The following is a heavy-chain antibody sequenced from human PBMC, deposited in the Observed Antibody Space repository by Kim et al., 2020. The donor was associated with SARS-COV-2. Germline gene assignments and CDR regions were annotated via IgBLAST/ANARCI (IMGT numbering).Heavy chain of an antibody. V-gene: IGHV3-48*02. CDR2: ITKNSATI. D-gene: IGHD3-16*01. CDR3: VRDRLGGAFDI. Sequence: GGSLRLSCATSGFTFSAYDMNWVRLPPGKGLEWLSFITKNSATIYYADSVKGRFTISRDNAKNSLYLQMNSLRDEDTGVYYCVRDRLGGAFDIWGQGTMV. J-gene: IGHJ3*02. CDR1: GFTFSAYD.